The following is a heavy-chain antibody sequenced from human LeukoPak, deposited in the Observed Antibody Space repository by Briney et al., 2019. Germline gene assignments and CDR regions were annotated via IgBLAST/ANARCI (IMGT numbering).Heavy chain of an antibody. Sequence: PGGSLRLPCAVSGFTFSHYAMRWVRQAPGTGLEWVGSLTDSGDATYYADSVKGRLTISRDNSNSTLYLHISGLRDEDTAVYYCARGYGHNSGGWLYPWGQGTLVTVSS. D-gene: IGHD1-1*01. V-gene: IGHV3-23*01. CDR3: ARGYGHNSGGWLYP. J-gene: IGHJ5*02. CDR2: LTDSGDAT. CDR1: GFTFSHYA.